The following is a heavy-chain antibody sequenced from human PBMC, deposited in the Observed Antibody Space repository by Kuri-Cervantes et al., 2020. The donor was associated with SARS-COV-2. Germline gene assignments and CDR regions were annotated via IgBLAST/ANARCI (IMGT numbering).Heavy chain of an antibody. V-gene: IGHV3-48*04. D-gene: IGHD6-19*01. CDR2: ISSSGSTI. CDR3: ARAASSSGWYGYYYYYGMDV. J-gene: IGHJ6*02. CDR1: GFTFSSYG. Sequence: ETLSLTCAAPGFTFSSYGMHWVRQAPGKGLEWVSYISSSGSTIYYADSVKGRFTISRDNAKNSLYLQMNSLRAEDTAVYYCARAASSSGWYGYYYYYGMDVWGQGTTVTVSS.